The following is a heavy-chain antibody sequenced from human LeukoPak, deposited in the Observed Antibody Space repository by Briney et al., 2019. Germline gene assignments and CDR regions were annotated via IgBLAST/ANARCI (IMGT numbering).Heavy chain of an antibody. Sequence: ASVKVSCKASGYTFTGYYMHWVRQAPGQGLEWMGWINPNSGGTNYAQKFQGRVTMTRDTSISTAYMELSRLRSDDTAVYYCARDYYYGSGFDYWGQGTLVTVSS. CDR1: GYTFTGYY. CDR2: INPNSGGT. V-gene: IGHV1-2*02. J-gene: IGHJ4*02. D-gene: IGHD3-10*01. CDR3: ARDYYYGSGFDY.